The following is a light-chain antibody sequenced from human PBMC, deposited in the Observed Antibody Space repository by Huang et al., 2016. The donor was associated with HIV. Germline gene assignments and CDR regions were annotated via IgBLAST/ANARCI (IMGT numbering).Light chain of an antibody. J-gene: IGKJ1*01. CDR3: QQSYNTSWT. Sequence: DIQLTQSPSSLSASVGDRVTITCRASQNNNSVLNWYKQTPGKAPNLLIYAASSLQSGVPSRFSGSGSGTDFTLTISGLQPVDLGTYYCQQSYNTSWTFGQGTTVEIK. V-gene: IGKV1-39*01. CDR1: QNNNSV. CDR2: AAS.